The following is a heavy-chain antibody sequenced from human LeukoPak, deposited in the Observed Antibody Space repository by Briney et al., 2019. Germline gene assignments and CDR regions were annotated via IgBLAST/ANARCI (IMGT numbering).Heavy chain of an antibody. CDR3: ARDQGGYSYGTIDY. CDR2: ISSSSSYI. J-gene: IGHJ4*02. CDR1: GFTFSSYS. D-gene: IGHD5-18*01. Sequence: PGGSLRLSCAASGFTFSSYSMNWVRQAPGKGLEWVSSISSSSSYIYYADPVKGRFTISRDNAKNSLYLQMNSLRAEDTAVYYCARDQGGYSYGTIDYWGQGTLVTVSS. V-gene: IGHV3-21*01.